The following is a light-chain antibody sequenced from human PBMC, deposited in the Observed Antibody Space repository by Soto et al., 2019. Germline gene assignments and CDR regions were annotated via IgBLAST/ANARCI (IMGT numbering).Light chain of an antibody. CDR3: SLYTSGSTYV. CDR2: EVS. Sequence: QSVLTQPASVSGSPGQSITISCTGTSSDVGAYNYVSWYQQHPGKAPKFMIYEVSNRPSGVSNRFSGSKSGNTASLTISGLQAEDEADYYCSLYTSGSTYVFGTGTKLTVL. J-gene: IGLJ1*01. V-gene: IGLV2-14*01. CDR1: SSDVGAYNY.